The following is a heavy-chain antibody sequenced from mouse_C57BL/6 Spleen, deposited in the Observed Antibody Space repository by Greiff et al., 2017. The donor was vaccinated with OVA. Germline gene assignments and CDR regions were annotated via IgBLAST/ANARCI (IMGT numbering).Heavy chain of an antibody. Sequence: QVQLQQPGAELVRPGSSVKLSCKASGYTFTSYWMHWVKQRPIQGLEWIGNIDPSDSETHYNQKFKDKATLTVDKSSSTAYMQLSSLTSEDSAVYDCARTWGYAMDYWGQGTSVTVSS. CDR1: GYTFTSYW. V-gene: IGHV1-52*01. D-gene: IGHD4-1*01. J-gene: IGHJ4*01. CDR2: IDPSDSET. CDR3: ARTWGYAMDY.